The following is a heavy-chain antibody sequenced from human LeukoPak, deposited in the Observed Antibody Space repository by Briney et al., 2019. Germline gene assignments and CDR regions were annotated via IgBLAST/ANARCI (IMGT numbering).Heavy chain of an antibody. D-gene: IGHD3-10*01. CDR2: IYWNGGST. CDR1: GFTFDDYG. Sequence: GGSLRLSCAASGFTFDDYGMSWVRPAPGKGLGCGSGIYWNGGSTGYADSVKGRFTISRDNAKNSLYVQMNSLRAEDTALYYCARDMRGAYGSGPAFWGQGTMVTVSS. J-gene: IGHJ3*01. CDR3: ARDMRGAYGSGPAF. V-gene: IGHV3-20*04.